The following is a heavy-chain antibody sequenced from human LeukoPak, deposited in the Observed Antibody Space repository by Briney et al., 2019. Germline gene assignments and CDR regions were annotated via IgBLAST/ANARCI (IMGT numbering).Heavy chain of an antibody. CDR1: GGSISSYY. D-gene: IGHD3-16*02. CDR3: ARGLENYDYVWGSYRYIYFDY. CDR2: IYYSGST. V-gene: IGHV4-59*01. J-gene: IGHJ4*02. Sequence: SETLSLTCTVSGGSISSYYWSWIRQPPGKGLEWIGYIYYSGSTNYNPSLKSRVTISVDTSKNQFSLKLSSVTAADNAVYYCARGLENYDYVWGSYRYIYFDYWGQGTLVTVSS.